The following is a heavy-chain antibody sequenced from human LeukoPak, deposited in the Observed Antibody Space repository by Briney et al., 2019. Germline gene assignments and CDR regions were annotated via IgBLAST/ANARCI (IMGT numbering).Heavy chain of an antibody. CDR3: AKSLQWVSYYYGCDI. Sequence: GGSLRLSCAASGFTFSTYGMHWVRQAPGKGLEWVAFISYDGSNKYYADSVKGRFTISRDNSKNTLYLQVNSLRAEDTAVYYCAKSLQWVSYYYGCDIWGQGTMVTVSS. J-gene: IGHJ3*02. V-gene: IGHV3-30*18. D-gene: IGHD3-10*01. CDR2: ISYDGSNK. CDR1: GFTFSTYG.